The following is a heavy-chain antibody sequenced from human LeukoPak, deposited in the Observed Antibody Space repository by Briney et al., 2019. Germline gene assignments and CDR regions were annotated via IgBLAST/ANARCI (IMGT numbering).Heavy chain of an antibody. Sequence: SETPSLTCTVSGGSLSSSSYYWGWIRQPPGKGREWHGTIYYSGNTYYNPSLKSRVTISEDTSKNQVSLKLSSVTAADTAVYYCARQEKIGYCSSTSCYNWFDPWGQGTLVTVSS. D-gene: IGHD2-2*01. V-gene: IGHV4-39*01. CDR1: GGSLSSSSYY. CDR3: ARQEKIGYCSSTSCYNWFDP. CDR2: IYYSGNT. J-gene: IGHJ5*02.